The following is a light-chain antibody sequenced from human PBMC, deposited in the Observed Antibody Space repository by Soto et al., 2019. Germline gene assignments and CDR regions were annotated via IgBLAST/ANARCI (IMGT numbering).Light chain of an antibody. CDR2: GXX. Sequence: QSVLTQPPSVSGAPGQRVTISCTGSSSNIGAGYDVHWYQQLPGTAPKLLIYGXXXXXXXXXXXXXXSKSGTSASLAITGXXXXXXXXXXCQSYDSSLSGYVFGTGTKLTVL. J-gene: IGLJ1*01. CDR1: SSNIGAGYD. V-gene: IGLV1-40*01. CDR3: QSYDSSLSGYV.